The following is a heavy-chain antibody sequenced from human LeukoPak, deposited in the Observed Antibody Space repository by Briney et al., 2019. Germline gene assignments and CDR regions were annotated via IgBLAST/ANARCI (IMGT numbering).Heavy chain of an antibody. CDR3: AKGQRGYSGYDYVDYYYYYMDV. CDR1: EFTFSSYG. Sequence: GGSLRLSCAASEFTFSSYGMHWVRQAPGKGLEWVSAISGSGGSTYYADSVKGRFTISRDNSKNTLYLQMNSLRAEDTAVYYCAKGQRGYSGYDYVDYYYYYMDVWGKGTTVTVSS. V-gene: IGHV3-23*01. J-gene: IGHJ6*03. CDR2: ISGSGGST. D-gene: IGHD5-12*01.